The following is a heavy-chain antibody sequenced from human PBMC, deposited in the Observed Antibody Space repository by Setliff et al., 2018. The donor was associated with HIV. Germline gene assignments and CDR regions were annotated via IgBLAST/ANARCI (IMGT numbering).Heavy chain of an antibody. V-gene: IGHV4-39*01. CDR1: GGSISSSSYY. Sequence: SETLSLTCTVSGGSISSSSYYWGWIRQPPGKGLEWIGSIYYSGSTYYNPSLKSRVTISVDTSKNQFSLKLSSVTAADTAVHYCARIAGDYDFWSGYSKYYYYYYMDVWGKGTTVTVSS. CDR2: IYYSGST. CDR3: ARIAGDYDFWSGYSKYYYYYYMDV. D-gene: IGHD3-3*01. J-gene: IGHJ6*03.